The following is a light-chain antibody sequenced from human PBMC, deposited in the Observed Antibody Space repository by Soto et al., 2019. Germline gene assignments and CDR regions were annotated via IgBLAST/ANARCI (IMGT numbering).Light chain of an antibody. J-gene: IGLJ3*02. CDR2: DVS. V-gene: IGLV2-14*03. CDR1: SSDVGGYNY. Sequence: QSALTQPASVSGSPGQSITISCTGTSSDVGGYNYVSWYQQHPGKAPKVMIYDVSNRPSGVSNRFSGSKSVNTASLTISGLQTEDEADYYCSSYTTHNTLVFGGGTKLTVL. CDR3: SSYTTHNTLV.